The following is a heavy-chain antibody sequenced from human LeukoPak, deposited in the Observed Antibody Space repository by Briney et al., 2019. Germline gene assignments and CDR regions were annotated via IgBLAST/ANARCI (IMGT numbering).Heavy chain of an antibody. D-gene: IGHD3-22*01. CDR2: ISGSGGST. CDR1: GFTFSSYA. CDR3: AKDRDYDSSGYPGVDY. V-gene: IGHV3-23*01. J-gene: IGHJ4*02. Sequence: GGSLRLSCAASGFTFSSYAMSWVRQAPGKGLEWVSAISGSGGSTYYADSVKGRFTISRDNSKNTLYLQTNSLRAEDTAVYYCAKDRDYDSSGYPGVDYWGQGTLVTVSS.